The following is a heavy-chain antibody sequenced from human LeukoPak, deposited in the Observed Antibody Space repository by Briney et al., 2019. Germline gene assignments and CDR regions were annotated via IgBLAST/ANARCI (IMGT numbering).Heavy chain of an antibody. D-gene: IGHD3-22*01. V-gene: IGHV3-15*01. CDR3: TKTFHGDSSFDH. Sequence: GGSLRLSCVASGLTFGNAWMGWVRQAPGKGLECVGRIKSKTEGGTTDYAAPVKGRFTISRDDSKNTLYLQMNSLKTEDTALYYCTKTFHGDSSFDHWGQGTLVTVSS. J-gene: IGHJ5*02. CDR1: GLTFGNAW. CDR2: IKSKTEGGTT.